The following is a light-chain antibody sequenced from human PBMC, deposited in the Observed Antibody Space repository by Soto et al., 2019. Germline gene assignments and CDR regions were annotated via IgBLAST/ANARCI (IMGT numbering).Light chain of an antibody. CDR2: DVS. CDR3: CSYAGSYTFD. J-gene: IGLJ1*01. Sequence: QSALAPPRSVSGSPGQSVTICCTGTSSDVGGYNYVSWYQQHPGKAPKLMMYDVSKRPSGVPDRFSGSKSGNTASLTISPLHPEHEADYYCCSYAGSYTFDFGTGTKGTVL. CDR1: SSDVGGYNY. V-gene: IGLV2-11*01.